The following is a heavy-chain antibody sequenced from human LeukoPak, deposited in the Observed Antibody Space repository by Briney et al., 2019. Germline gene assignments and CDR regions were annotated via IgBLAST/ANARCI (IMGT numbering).Heavy chain of an antibody. J-gene: IGHJ4*02. CDR3: ARGLDCRSTSCYLDN. CDR2: IKQDGSEK. Sequence: HPGGSLRLSCAASGFTFTKYLMTWVRQAPGKGLEWVANIKQDGSEKFYVDSVKGRFTISRDNAKNSLDLQINSLGAEDTAVYYCARGLDCRSTSCYLDNWGRGTLVTVSS. CDR1: GFTFTKYL. D-gene: IGHD2-2*01. V-gene: IGHV3-7*01.